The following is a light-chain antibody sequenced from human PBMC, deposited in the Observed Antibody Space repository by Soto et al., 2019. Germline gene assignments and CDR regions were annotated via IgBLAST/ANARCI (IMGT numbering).Light chain of an antibody. J-gene: IGLJ2*01. CDR3: AAWDDSLSGPV. CDR2: NNH. CDR1: SSNIGGNT. Sequence: QSVLTQPSSASVTPGQRVTISCSGGSSNIGGNTAHWYQQFPGTAPKLLIYNNHQRPSGVPDRFSGSKSGTSASLAISGLQSEDEAMYYCAAWDDSLSGPVFGEGTKLTVL. V-gene: IGLV1-44*01.